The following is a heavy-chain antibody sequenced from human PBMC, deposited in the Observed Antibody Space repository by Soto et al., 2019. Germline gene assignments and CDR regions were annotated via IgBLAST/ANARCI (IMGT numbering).Heavy chain of an antibody. Sequence: SGKVSCKASGDTFSFYTINWVRQAPGLGLEWMGRVNPIVSMSNYAQKFQGRVTITADKSTNTAYMQLSSLRSEDTAVYHCARALNFCSGSWFDPGGQGTLVTVSS. D-gene: IGHD3-3*01. J-gene: IGHJ5*02. V-gene: IGHV1-69*02. CDR3: ARALNFCSGSWFDP. CDR1: GDTFSFYT. CDR2: VNPIVSMS.